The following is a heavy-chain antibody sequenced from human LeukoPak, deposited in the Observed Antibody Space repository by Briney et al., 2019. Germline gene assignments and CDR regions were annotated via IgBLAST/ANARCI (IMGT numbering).Heavy chain of an antibody. D-gene: IGHD3-3*01. CDR3: ARGINGDFWSGYYPDY. CDR2: MNPNSGNT. Sequence: ASVKVSCKASGYTFTSYDINWVRQATGQGLEWMGWMNPNSGNTGYAQKFQGRVTMTRNTSISTAYMELSSLRSEDTAVYYCARGINGDFWSGYYPDYWGQGTLVTVSS. CDR1: GYTFTSYD. J-gene: IGHJ4*02. V-gene: IGHV1-8*01.